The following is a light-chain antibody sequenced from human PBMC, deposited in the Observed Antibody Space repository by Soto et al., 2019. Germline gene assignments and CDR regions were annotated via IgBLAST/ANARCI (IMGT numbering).Light chain of an antibody. J-gene: IGLJ1*01. CDR1: TSNIGSNT. Sequence: QSVLTQPPSASGAHVQKGTMSCSGSTSNIGSNTVNWFQKLPGTAPKLLIYGNHQRPSGVPDRFSGSKSGISASLAISGLQSEDEADYYCATWADSLNALYVFGSGTKVTVL. CDR3: ATWADSLNALYV. CDR2: GNH. V-gene: IGLV1-44*01.